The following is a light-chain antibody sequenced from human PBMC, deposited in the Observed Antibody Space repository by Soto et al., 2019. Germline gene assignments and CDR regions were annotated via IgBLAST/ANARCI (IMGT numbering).Light chain of an antibody. Sequence: QSVLERPPSLSGTPGQRVSISCTVIRSNIGGGYDVHWYLQLPGTAPKLLINGKDNRPSGVPDRYSVSRSGTSASLAITGLQAEDEAVYYCQCYDNSLGANVLFGGGTKVTVL. CDR1: RSNIGGGYD. J-gene: IGLJ2*01. V-gene: IGLV1-40*01. CDR3: QCYDNSLGANVL. CDR2: GKD.